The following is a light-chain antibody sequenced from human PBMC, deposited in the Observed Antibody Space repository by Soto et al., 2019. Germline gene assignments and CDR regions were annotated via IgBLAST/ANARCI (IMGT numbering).Light chain of an antibody. J-gene: IGLJ1*01. V-gene: IGLV1-40*01. CDR2: DNN. Sequence: QSVLTQPPSVSVATGQRVTISCPGSSFNIGAGYDVHWYQHLPGAAPKLLIYDNNNRPSGVPDRFSGSKSGTSASLAITGLRAEDEAEYYCQSYDSGLSGYVFGTGTKVTVL. CDR3: QSYDSGLSGYV. CDR1: SFNIGAGYD.